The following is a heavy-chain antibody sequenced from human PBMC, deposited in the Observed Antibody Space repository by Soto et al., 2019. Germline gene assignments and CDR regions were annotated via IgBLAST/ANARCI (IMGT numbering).Heavy chain of an antibody. Sequence: SETLSLTCTVSGGSISSYYWSWIRQPPGKGLEWIGYIYYSGNSNYNPSLKSRVTISVDTSKNQFSLKLSSVTAADTAMYYCARDLEDGYNLVWFDPWGQGTLVTVSS. CDR2: IYYSGNS. J-gene: IGHJ5*02. V-gene: IGHV4-59*01. CDR3: ARDLEDGYNLVWFDP. CDR1: GGSISSYY. D-gene: IGHD5-12*01.